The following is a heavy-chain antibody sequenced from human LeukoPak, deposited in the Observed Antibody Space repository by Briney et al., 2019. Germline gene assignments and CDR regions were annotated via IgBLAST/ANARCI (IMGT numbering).Heavy chain of an antibody. J-gene: IGHJ3*02. CDR2: IYYSGST. Sequence: SETLSLTCTVSGGSISSGGYYWSWIRQHPGKGLEWIGYIYYSGSTNYNPSLKSRVTISVDTSKNQFSLKLSSVTAADTAVYYCARFTWELRLPDAFDIWGQGTMVTVSS. CDR3: ARFTWELRLPDAFDI. CDR1: GGSISSGGYY. D-gene: IGHD1-26*01. V-gene: IGHV4-61*08.